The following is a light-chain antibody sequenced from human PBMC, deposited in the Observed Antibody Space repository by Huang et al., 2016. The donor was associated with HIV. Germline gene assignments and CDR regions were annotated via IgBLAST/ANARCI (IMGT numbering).Light chain of an antibody. V-gene: IGKV3-15*01. Sequence: EIVMTQSPTILSVSPGERATLSCRASQSVSSNLAWYQQKPGQAPRPLIYGASTRATGIPARFSGSGSGTEFTLTISSLQSEDFAVYNCQQYNDWPLTFGGGTKVEIK. CDR2: GAS. CDR1: QSVSSN. J-gene: IGKJ4*01. CDR3: QQYNDWPLT.